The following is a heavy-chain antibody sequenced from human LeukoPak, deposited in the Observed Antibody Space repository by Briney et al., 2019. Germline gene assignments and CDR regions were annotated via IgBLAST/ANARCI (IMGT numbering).Heavy chain of an antibody. D-gene: IGHD3-22*01. V-gene: IGHV1-18*01. J-gene: IGHJ4*02. CDR2: ISAYNGNT. CDR1: GYIFTSYG. CDR3: ARLGYYYDSSGYYFDY. Sequence: GASVKVSCKASGYIFTSYGISWVRQAPGQGLEWMGLISAYNGNTNYAQKLQGRVTMTTDTSTSTAYMELRSLRSDDTAVYYCARLGYYYDSSGYYFDYWGQGTLVTVS.